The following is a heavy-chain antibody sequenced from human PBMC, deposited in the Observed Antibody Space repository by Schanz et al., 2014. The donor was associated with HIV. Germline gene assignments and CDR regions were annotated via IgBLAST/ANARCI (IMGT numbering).Heavy chain of an antibody. D-gene: IGHD5-12*01. J-gene: IGHJ5*02. CDR1: GYTFTGYY. V-gene: IGHV1-2*02. CDR3: TRSRYELHWLDL. CDR2: FNPNSGGR. Sequence: QVQLVQSGAEVKKPGASVKVSCKASGYTFTGYYLHWIRQAPGQGLEWMGWFNPNSGGRIYPQKFEGRVTMTRDTPINTAYMEFSRLRSDDTAVYYCTRSRYELHWLDLWGQGTLVTVSS.